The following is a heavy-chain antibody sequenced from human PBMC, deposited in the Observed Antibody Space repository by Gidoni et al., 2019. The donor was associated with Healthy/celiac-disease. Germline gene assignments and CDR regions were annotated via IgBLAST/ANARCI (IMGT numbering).Heavy chain of an antibody. Sequence: EVQLVESGGGLVQPGGSLRLSCAASGFPFSSYSMNWVRQAPGKGLEWVSYISSSSSTIYYADSVKGRFTISRDNAKNSLYLQMNSLRDEDTAVYYCARDLGITFGGVIVLTPYYYYGMDVWGQGTTVTVSS. CDR1: GFPFSSYS. CDR2: ISSSSSTI. D-gene: IGHD3-16*02. V-gene: IGHV3-48*02. J-gene: IGHJ6*02. CDR3: ARDLGITFGGVIVLTPYYYYGMDV.